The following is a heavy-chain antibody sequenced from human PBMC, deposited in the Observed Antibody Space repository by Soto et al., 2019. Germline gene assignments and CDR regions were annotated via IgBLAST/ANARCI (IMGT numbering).Heavy chain of an antibody. J-gene: IGHJ5*02. CDR1: GGSISSGGYY. V-gene: IGHV4-31*03. CDR3: ARAEAAGWFDP. Sequence: QVQLQESGPGLVKPSQTLSLTCTVSGGSISSGGYYWSWIRQHPGKGLEWIGYIYYSGTTYYNPSLQSRVSISVDTSPNQFSLILSSVTAADTSVYYCARAEAAGWFDPWGQGTLVTVSS. CDR2: IYYSGTT.